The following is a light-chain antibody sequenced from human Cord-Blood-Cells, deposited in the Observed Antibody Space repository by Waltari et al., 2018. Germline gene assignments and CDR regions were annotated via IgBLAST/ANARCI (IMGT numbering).Light chain of an antibody. CDR1: QSTSTY. CDR3: QQSYSTPWT. CDR2: AAS. V-gene: IGKV1-39*01. J-gene: IGKJ1*01. Sequence: DIQMTQSLSSLSASVGDRVTITCRASQSTSTYLNWYQQKPGKAPKLLIYAASSLQSGVPSRFSGSGSGTDFTLTISSLQPEDFATYYCQQSYSTPWTFGQGTKVEIK.